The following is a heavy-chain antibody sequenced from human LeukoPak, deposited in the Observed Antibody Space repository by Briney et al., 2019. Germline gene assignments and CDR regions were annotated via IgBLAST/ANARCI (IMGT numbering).Heavy chain of an antibody. CDR2: FYSGGYT. CDR3: AKGEYYYYYYMDV. D-gene: IGHD1-26*01. J-gene: IGHJ6*03. V-gene: IGHV3-66*01. Sequence: GGSLRLSCAASGFTATSNYMSWIRQAPGKGLEWVSIFYSGGYTYYADSVKGRFTISRDNSKNTLYLQTNSLRGEDTAVYYCAKGEYYYYYYMDVWGRGTTVTVSS. CDR1: GFTATSNY.